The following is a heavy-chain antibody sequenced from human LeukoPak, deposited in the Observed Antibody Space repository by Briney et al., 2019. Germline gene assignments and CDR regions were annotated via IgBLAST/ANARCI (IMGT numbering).Heavy chain of an antibody. CDR2: INPNSGGT. J-gene: IGHJ4*02. CDR1: GYTFTGYY. D-gene: IGHD5-18*01. V-gene: IGHV1-2*02. Sequence: ASVKVSCKASGYTFTGYYMHWVRQAPGQGLEWMGWINPNSGGTNYAQKFQGRVTMTRDTSISTAYMEPSRLRSDDTAVYYCARGEGYSYGSRFDYWGQGTLVTVSS. CDR3: ARGEGYSYGSRFDY.